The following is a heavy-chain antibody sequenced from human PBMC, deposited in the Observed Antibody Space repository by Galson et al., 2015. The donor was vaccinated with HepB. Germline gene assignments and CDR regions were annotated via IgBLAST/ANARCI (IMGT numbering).Heavy chain of an antibody. Sequence: SLRLSCAASGSTFSSYSMNWVRQAPGKGLEWVSSISSSSSYIYYADSVKGRFTISRDNAKNSLYLQMNSLRAEDTAVYYCARPAAGTLYYYYYMDVWGKGTTVTVSS. J-gene: IGHJ6*03. CDR2: ISSSSSYI. D-gene: IGHD6-13*01. CDR3: ARPAAGTLYYYYYMDV. CDR1: GSTFSSYS. V-gene: IGHV3-21*01.